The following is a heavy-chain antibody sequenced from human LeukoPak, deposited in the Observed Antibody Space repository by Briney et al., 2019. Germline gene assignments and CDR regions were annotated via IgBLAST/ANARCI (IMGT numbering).Heavy chain of an antibody. J-gene: IGHJ4*02. D-gene: IGHD5-18*01. CDR3: AKMPYTAMVKSYFDY. V-gene: IGHV3-23*01. CDR1: GFTFSSYA. Sequence: GGSLRLSCAASGFTFSSYAMSWVRQAPGKGLEGVSAISGSGGSTYYADSVKGRFTISRDNSKNTLYLQMNSLRAEDTAVYYCAKMPYTAMVKSYFDYWGQGTLVTVSS. CDR2: ISGSGGST.